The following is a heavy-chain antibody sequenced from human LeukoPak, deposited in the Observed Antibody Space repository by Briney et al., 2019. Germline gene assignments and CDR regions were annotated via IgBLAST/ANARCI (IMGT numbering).Heavy chain of an antibody. D-gene: IGHD3-10*02. CDR1: GGSVSSYY. Sequence: SETLSLTCTVSGGSVSSYYWSWIRQPPGEGLEWIGYIYYSGSTNYNPSLKSRVTISVDTSKSQFSLRLSSVTAADTAVYYCARATMSPYYYYYGMDVWGQGTTVTVSS. J-gene: IGHJ6*02. CDR2: IYYSGST. CDR3: ARATMSPYYYYYGMDV. V-gene: IGHV4-59*02.